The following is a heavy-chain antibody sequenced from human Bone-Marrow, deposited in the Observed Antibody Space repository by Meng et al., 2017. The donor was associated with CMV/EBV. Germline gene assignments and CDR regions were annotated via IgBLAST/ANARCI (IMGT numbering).Heavy chain of an antibody. J-gene: IGHJ4*02. CDR3: ALTKSSGWHQYYFDY. CDR2: IYTSGST. V-gene: IGHV4-4*07. Sequence: TVSGGSISSYYWSWIRQPAGKGLEWIGRIYTSGSTNYNPSLKSRVTMSVDTSKNQFSLKLSSVTAADTAVYYCALTKSSGWHQYYFDYWGQGTLVTVSS. CDR1: GGSISSYY. D-gene: IGHD6-19*01.